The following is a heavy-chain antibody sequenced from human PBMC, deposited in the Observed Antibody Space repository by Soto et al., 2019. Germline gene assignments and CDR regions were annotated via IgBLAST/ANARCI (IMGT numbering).Heavy chain of an antibody. V-gene: IGHV4-39*01. CDR3: ASSSPFHY. D-gene: IGHD6-6*01. CDR1: GGSISSSSYY. CDR2: IYYSGSS. J-gene: IGHJ4*02. Sequence: SETLSLTCTVSGGSISSSSYYWGWIRQPPGKGLEWIGSIYYSGSSYYNPSLKSRVTISVDTSRNQFSLKLTSVTAADTGVYYCASSSPFHYWGPGILVTVSS.